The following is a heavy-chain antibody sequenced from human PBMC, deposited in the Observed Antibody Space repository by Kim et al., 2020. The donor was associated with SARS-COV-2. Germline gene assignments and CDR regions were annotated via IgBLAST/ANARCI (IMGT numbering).Heavy chain of an antibody. CDR3: ARGVGHCSSTSCYHWFDP. D-gene: IGHD2-2*01. Sequence: ASVKVSCKASGYTFISYTIHWVRQAPGQSLEWMGWIIPGNDNTKYSQKFQGRVTITRDTSANTAYMELSSLRSEDTAVYYCARGVGHCSSTSCYHWFDPRGQGTLVTVSS. CDR2: IIPGNDNT. V-gene: IGHV1-3*01. J-gene: IGHJ5*02. CDR1: GYTFISYT.